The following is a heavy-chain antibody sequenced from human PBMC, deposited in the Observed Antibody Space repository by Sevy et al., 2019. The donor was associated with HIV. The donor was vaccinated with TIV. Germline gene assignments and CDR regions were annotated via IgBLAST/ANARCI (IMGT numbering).Heavy chain of an antibody. J-gene: IGHJ4*02. CDR1: GFTFSSYG. CDR3: AKGVAVAGNRDFDY. V-gene: IGHV3-30*02. Sequence: GGSLRLSCAASGFTFSSYGMHWVRQAPGKGLEWVAFIRYDGSNKYYADSVKGRFTISRDNSKNTLYLQMNSLRAEDTAVYYCAKGVAVAGNRDFDYWGQRTLVTVSS. CDR2: IRYDGSNK. D-gene: IGHD6-19*01.